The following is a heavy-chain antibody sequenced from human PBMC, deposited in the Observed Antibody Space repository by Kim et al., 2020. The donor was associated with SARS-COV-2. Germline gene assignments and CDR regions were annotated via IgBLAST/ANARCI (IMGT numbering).Heavy chain of an antibody. CDR2: INPSGGKT. J-gene: IGHJ5*01. CDR3: ARDPSTGNWDDRFPNWFD. Sequence: ASVKVSCKTSGYSFISYYIHWVRQAPGQGFEWMGIINPSGGKTSDAQKFRGRLTMTRDTSTNTVFMELSNLKSEDTAVYFCARDPSTGNWDDRFPNWFD. CDR1: GYSFISYY. V-gene: IGHV1-46*01. D-gene: IGHD3-10*01.